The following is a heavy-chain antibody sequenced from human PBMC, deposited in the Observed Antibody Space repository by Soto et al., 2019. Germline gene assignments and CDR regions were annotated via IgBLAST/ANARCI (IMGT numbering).Heavy chain of an antibody. J-gene: IGHJ4*02. CDR3: ARNYGGHLPYFDY. V-gene: IGHV4-4*02. CDR2: IYHSGST. CDR1: GGSISSSNW. Sequence: PSETLSLTCAVSGGSISSSNWWSWVRQPPGKGLEWIGEIYHSGSTNYNPSLKSRVTISVDKSKNQFSLKLSSVTAADTAVYYCARNYGGHLPYFDYWGQGTLVTVSS. D-gene: IGHD4-17*01.